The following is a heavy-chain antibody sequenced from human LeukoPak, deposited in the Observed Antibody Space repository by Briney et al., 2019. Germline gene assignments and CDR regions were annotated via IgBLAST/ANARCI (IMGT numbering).Heavy chain of an antibody. CDR1: GGSVSSGSYS. CDR3: ARVTPYYYGMDV. CDR2: IYHSGST. V-gene: IGHV4-30-2*01. Sequence: SETLSLTCTVSGGSVSSGSYSWSWIRQPPGKGLEWIGYIYHSGSTYYNPSLKSRVTISVDRSKNQFSLKLSSATAADTAVYYCARVTPYYYGMDVWGQGTTVTVSS. J-gene: IGHJ6*02.